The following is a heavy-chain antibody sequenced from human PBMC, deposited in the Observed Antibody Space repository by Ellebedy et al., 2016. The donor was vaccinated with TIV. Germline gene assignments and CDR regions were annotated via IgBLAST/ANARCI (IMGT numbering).Heavy chain of an antibody. Sequence: GESLKISCAASGFTFRDCYMSWIRQAPGKGLEWVSFISSAGATIKYADSVKGRFTISRDNAKNSLYLQMNSLRAEDTAVYFCAREMYSNPDHWGQGTLVTVSS. CDR1: GFTFRDCY. CDR2: ISSAGATI. V-gene: IGHV3-11*01. CDR3: AREMYSNPDH. J-gene: IGHJ4*02. D-gene: IGHD4-11*01.